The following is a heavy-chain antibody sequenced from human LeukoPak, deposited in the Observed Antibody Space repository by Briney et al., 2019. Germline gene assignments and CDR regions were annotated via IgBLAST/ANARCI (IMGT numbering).Heavy chain of an antibody. CDR2: IYPGDSDT. D-gene: IGHD1-26*01. CDR3: AGYWEGNWFDP. V-gene: IGHV5-51*01. Sequence: GESLQISCKGSGYGFTSYWIGWGRPMPGKGLEWMGIIYPGDSDTRYSPSFQGQVTISADKSISTAYLQWSSLKASDTAMYYCAGYWEGNWFDPWGQGTLVTVSS. CDR1: GYGFTSYW. J-gene: IGHJ5*02.